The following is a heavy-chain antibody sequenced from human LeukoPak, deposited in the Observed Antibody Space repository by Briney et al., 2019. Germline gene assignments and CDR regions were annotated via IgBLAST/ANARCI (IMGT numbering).Heavy chain of an antibody. J-gene: IGHJ4*02. Sequence: SETLSLTCSVSGGSISSYYWSWIRQPAGKGLEWIGRIYTSGSTNYNPSLKSRVTMSVDTPKNQFSLNLSSVTAADTAVYYCARAGSSWYWYDYWGRGTLVTVSS. V-gene: IGHV4-4*07. CDR3: ARAGSSWYWYDY. CDR1: GGSISSYY. CDR2: IYTSGST. D-gene: IGHD6-13*01.